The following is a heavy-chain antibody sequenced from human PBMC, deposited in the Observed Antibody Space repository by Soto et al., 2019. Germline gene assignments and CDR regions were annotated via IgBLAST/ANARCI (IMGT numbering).Heavy chain of an antibody. CDR2: INPDGSRT. V-gene: IGHV3-74*01. D-gene: IGHD3-16*01. Sequence: EVQLVESGGGLVPPGGSLSLFCAAAVFIFSSYWMHWVRQAPGKGLAWVSRINPDGSRTTYADSVTGRFTISRDNAKNTVFLQMNSLSAEDTAVYYCARVKLGSYDWFDPWGQGILVTVSS. CDR1: VFIFSSYW. J-gene: IGHJ5*02. CDR3: ARVKLGSYDWFDP.